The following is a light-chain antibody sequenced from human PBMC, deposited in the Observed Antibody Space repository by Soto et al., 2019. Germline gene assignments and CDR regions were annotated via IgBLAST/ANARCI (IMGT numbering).Light chain of an antibody. CDR3: QQFNSYWWT. V-gene: IGKV1-5*03. CDR1: QTISSW. Sequence: RVTITCRASQTISSWLAWYQQKPGKAPKLLIYKASTLESGVPARFSGSGSGTEFTLTISSLQPDDFGTYYCQQFNSYWWTFGQGTKVDI. CDR2: KAS. J-gene: IGKJ1*01.